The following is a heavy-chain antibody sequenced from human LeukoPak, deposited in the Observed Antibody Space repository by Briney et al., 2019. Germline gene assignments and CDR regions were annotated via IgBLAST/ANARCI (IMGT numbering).Heavy chain of an antibody. CDR1: GGSISSTYYY. D-gene: IGHD1-26*01. Sequence: PSETLSLTCTVSGGSISSTYYYWGWIRQPPGKGLEWIGYIYYSGSTYYNPSLRSRVTISVDTSKNQFSLNLNSVTAADTAVYYCARALSGTYGLFQHWGQGTLVTVSS. CDR3: ARALSGTYGLFQH. J-gene: IGHJ1*01. V-gene: IGHV4-61*05. CDR2: IYYSGST.